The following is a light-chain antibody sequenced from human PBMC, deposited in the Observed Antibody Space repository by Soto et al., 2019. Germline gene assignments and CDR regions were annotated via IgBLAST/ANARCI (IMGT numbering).Light chain of an antibody. Sequence: EIALTQSPGTLSLSPGGRATLSCRASQSVTANYLAWYQQKPGQAPRLLIYAASIGATGIPDRFSGSGSGTDFTLTISRLEPEDFAVYYCLQYGVPLWTFGQGTKVEIK. V-gene: IGKV3-20*01. CDR1: QSVTANY. CDR2: AAS. J-gene: IGKJ1*01. CDR3: LQYGVPLWT.